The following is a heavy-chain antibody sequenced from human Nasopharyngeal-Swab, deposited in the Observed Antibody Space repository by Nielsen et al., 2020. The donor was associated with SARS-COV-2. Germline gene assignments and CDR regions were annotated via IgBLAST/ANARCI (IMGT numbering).Heavy chain of an antibody. CDR3: AKLVGAVAGHFDY. D-gene: IGHD6-19*01. CDR1: GFTFSSYS. CDR2: ISSSSSYI. V-gene: IGHV3-21*04. Sequence: GGSLRLSCAASGFTFSSYSMNWVRQAPGKGLEWVSSISSSSSYIYYADSVKGRFTISRDNAKNSLYLQMNSLRAEDTAVYYCAKLVGAVAGHFDYWGQGTLVTVSS. J-gene: IGHJ4*02.